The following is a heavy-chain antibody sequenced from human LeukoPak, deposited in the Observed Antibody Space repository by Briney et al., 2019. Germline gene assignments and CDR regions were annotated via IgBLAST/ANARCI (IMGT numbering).Heavy chain of an antibody. J-gene: IGHJ5*02. CDR3: ARGAAGKGNWFDP. V-gene: IGHV1-3*01. D-gene: IGHD6-13*01. CDR2: INAGNGNT. CDR1: GYTFTSYA. Sequence: ASVKVSCKASGYTFTSYAMHWVRQAPGQRLEWMGWINAGNGNTKYSQKFQGRVTITRDTSASTAYMELRSLRSDDTAIYYCARGAAGKGNWFDPWGQGTLVTVSS.